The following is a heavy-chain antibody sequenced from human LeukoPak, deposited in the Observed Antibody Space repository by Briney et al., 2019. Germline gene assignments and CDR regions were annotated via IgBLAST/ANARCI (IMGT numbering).Heavy chain of an antibody. V-gene: IGHV4-30-4*01. J-gene: IGHJ6*04. CDR3: ARGGWFGELLSPFYYYYGMDV. Sequence: SETLSLTCTVSGGSISSGDYYWSWIRQPPGKGLEWTGYIYYSGSTYYNPSLKSRVTISVDTSKNQFSLKLSSVTAADTTVYYCARGGWFGELLSPFYYYYGMDVWGKGTTVTVSS. D-gene: IGHD3-10*01. CDR2: IYYSGST. CDR1: GGSISSGDYY.